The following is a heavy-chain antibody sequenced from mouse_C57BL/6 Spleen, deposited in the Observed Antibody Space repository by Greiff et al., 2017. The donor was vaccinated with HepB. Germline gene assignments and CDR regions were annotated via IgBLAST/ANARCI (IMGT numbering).Heavy chain of an antibody. V-gene: IGHV1-26*01. J-gene: IGHJ2*01. Sequence: EVQLQQSGPELVKPGASVKISCKASGYTFTDYYMNWVKQSHGKSLEWIGDINPNNGGTSYNQKFKGKATLTVDKSSSTAYMELRSLTSEDSAVYYCARYRHKDYFDYWGQGTTLTVSS. D-gene: IGHD2-12*01. CDR1: GYTFTDYY. CDR3: ARYRHKDYFDY. CDR2: INPNNGGT.